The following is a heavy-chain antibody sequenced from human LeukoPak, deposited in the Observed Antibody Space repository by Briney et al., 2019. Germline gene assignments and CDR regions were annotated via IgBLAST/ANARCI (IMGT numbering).Heavy chain of an antibody. CDR2: VSLSGLT. CDR3: SRENGAFSPFGY. Sequence: KPSEPLSLTCGVSGGSITSTNWWSWVRQPPGQGLEWIGEVSLSGLTNYSPSLSSRVIMALDTSKNHLSLNLTSVTAADTAVYYCSRENGAFSPFGYWGQGTLVTVPS. D-gene: IGHD2-8*01. J-gene: IGHJ4*02. CDR1: GGSITSTNW. V-gene: IGHV4-4*02.